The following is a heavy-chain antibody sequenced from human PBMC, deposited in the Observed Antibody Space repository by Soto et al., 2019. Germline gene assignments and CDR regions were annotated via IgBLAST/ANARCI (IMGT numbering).Heavy chain of an antibody. CDR2: INSDGSTI. D-gene: IGHD3-10*01. Sequence: PGESLKISCAASGFKFSPFWMHWVRQAPGKGLVWVSHINSDGSTIVYADSVKGRFTISRDNAKNTLYLQMNSLRVEDTAVYFCARDRGYPDSFDIWGQGTMVTVSS. CDR3: ARDRGYPDSFDI. V-gene: IGHV3-74*01. J-gene: IGHJ3*02. CDR1: GFKFSPFW.